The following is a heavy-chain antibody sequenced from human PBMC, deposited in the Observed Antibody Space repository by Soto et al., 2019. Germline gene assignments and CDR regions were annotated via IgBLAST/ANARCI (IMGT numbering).Heavy chain of an antibody. CDR3: ARDFFDYYGSGSYWGYYMDV. J-gene: IGHJ6*03. V-gene: IGHV4-39*02. D-gene: IGHD3-10*01. CDR2: IYYSGST. CDR1: GGSISSSSYY. Sequence: SETLSLTCTVSGGSISSSSYYWGWIRQPPGKGLEWIGSIYYSGSTYYNPSLKSRVTISVDTSKNQFSLKLSSVTAADTAVYYCARDFFDYYGSGSYWGYYMDVWGKGTTVTVSS.